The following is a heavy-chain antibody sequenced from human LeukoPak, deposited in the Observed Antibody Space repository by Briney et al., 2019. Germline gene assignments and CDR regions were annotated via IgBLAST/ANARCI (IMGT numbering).Heavy chain of an antibody. D-gene: IGHD3-22*01. CDR2: MNPSGST. J-gene: IGHJ6*03. CDR1: GGSFSGYY. V-gene: IGHV4-34*01. CDR3: ARGRQDVTMIVVIMTAVSYYLDV. Sequence: PSETLSITCAVYGGSFSGYYWTWIRHTPEKGLEWIGEMNPSGSTNYNPSLKSRVTISVDTSKNQFSLTLSSVTAADTAVYYCARGRQDVTMIVVIMTAVSYYLDVWGKGTTVTVS.